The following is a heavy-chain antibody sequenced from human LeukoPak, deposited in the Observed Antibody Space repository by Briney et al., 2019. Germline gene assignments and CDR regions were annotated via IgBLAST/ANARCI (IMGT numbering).Heavy chain of an antibody. CDR1: GGSISSYY. CDR2: IYYSGST. J-gene: IGHJ5*02. D-gene: IGHD2-15*01. V-gene: IGHV4-59*13. Sequence: PSETLSLTCTVSGGSISSYYWSWIRQPPGKGLEWIGYIYYSGSTNYNPSLKSRVTISVDTSKNQFSLKLSSVTAADTAVYYCAGVVAATGWFDPWGQGTLVTVSS. CDR3: AGVVAATGWFDP.